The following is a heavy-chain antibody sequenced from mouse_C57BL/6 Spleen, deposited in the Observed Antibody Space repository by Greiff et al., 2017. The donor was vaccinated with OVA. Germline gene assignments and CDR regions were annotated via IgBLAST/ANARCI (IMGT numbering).Heavy chain of an antibody. CDR2: ISYDGSN. V-gene: IGHV3-6*01. CDR3: ARDGNQYAMDY. CDR1: GYSITSGYY. J-gene: IGHJ4*01. Sequence: ESGPGLVKPSQSLSLTCSVTGYSITSGYYWNWIRQFPGNKLEWMGYISYDGSNNYNPSLKNRISITRDTSKNQFFLKLNSVTTEDTATYYCARDGNQYAMDYWGQGTSVTVSS. D-gene: IGHD2-1*01.